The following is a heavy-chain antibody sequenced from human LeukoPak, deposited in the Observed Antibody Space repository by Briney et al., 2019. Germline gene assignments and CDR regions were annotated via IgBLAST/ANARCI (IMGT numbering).Heavy chain of an antibody. CDR2: INHSGSI. J-gene: IGHJ4*02. D-gene: IGHD3-3*01. CDR1: GGSFSGYY. V-gene: IGHV4-34*01. CDR3: ARGPRTGVFWSGYYMTDY. Sequence: SETLSLTCAVYGGSFSGYYWSWIRQPPGKGLEWIGEINHSGSINYNPSLKSRVTISVDTSKNQFSLKLSSVTAADTAVYYCARGPRTGVFWSGYYMTDYWGQGTLVTVSS.